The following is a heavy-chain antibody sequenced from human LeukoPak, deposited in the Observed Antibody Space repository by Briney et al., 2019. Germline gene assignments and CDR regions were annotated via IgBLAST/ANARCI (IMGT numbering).Heavy chain of an antibody. D-gene: IGHD6-13*01. CDR2: ISGSGGST. V-gene: IGHV3-23*01. Sequence: GGSLRLSCAASGFTFSSYAMSWVRQAPGKGLEWVSAISGSGGSTYYADSVKGRFTISRDNSKNTLYPQMNSLRAEDTAVYYCAKDKVSGSSWIYYYGMDVWGQGTTVTVSS. J-gene: IGHJ6*02. CDR1: GFTFSSYA. CDR3: AKDKVSGSSWIYYYGMDV.